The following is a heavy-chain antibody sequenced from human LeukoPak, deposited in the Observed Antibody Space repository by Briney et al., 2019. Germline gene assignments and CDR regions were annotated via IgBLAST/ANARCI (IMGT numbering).Heavy chain of an antibody. CDR2: ISYDGSNK. CDR3: AKDLDSSGSFDY. Sequence: GGSLRLSCAASGFTFSSYGMHWVRQAPGKGLEWVAVISYDGSNKYYADSVKGRFTISRDNSKNTLYLQMNSLRAEDTAVYYCAKDLDSSGSFDYWGQGTLVTVS. CDR1: GFTFSSYG. J-gene: IGHJ4*02. V-gene: IGHV3-30*18. D-gene: IGHD3-22*01.